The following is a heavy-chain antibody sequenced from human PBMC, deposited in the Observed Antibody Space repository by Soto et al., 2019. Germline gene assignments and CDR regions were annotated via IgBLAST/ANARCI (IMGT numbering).Heavy chain of an antibody. CDR2: IYYSGST. V-gene: IGHV4-59*01. CDR1: GGSISSYY. J-gene: IGHJ6*02. CDR3: ARDKVNIGVDGIHYFYGMDV. Sequence: QVQLQESGPGLVKPSETLSLTCTVSGGSISSYYWSWIRQPPGKGLEWIGYIYYSGSTKYNPSLKSRVTISVDTSKSQFSLKLSSVTAADTAVYYCARDKVNIGVDGIHYFYGMDVWCQGTTVTVSS. D-gene: IGHD6-19*01.